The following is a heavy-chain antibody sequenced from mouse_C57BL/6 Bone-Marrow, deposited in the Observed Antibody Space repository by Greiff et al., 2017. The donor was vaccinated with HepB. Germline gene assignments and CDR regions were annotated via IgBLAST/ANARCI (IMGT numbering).Heavy chain of an antibody. CDR3: AREGTTVEIYYAMDY. CDR2: IFPGSGST. V-gene: IGHV1-75*01. CDR1: GYTFTDYY. J-gene: IGHJ4*01. D-gene: IGHD1-1*01. Sequence: QVQLQQSGPELVKPGASVKISCKASGYTFTDYYINWVKQRPGQGLEWIGWIFPGSGSTYYNEKFKGKATLTVDKSSSTAYMLLSSLTSEDSAVYFCAREGTTVEIYYAMDYWGQGTSVTVSS.